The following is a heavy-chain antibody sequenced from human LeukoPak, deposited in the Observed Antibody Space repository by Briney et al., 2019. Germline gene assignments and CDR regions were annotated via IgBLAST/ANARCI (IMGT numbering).Heavy chain of an antibody. Sequence: GGSLRLSCAASGFPLSSYSINWVRQAPGKGLELVSYISSSGSAIYYVDSVKGRFTVSRDNAKNSLFLQMNSPRAEDTAVYYCVRVKGSYFDYWGQGALVTVSS. CDR1: GFPLSSYS. D-gene: IGHD2-15*01. V-gene: IGHV3-48*01. CDR2: ISSSGSAI. J-gene: IGHJ4*02. CDR3: VRVKGSYFDY.